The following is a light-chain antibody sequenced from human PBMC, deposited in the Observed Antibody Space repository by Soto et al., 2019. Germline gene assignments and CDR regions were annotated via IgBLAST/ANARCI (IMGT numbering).Light chain of an antibody. J-gene: IGKJ2*01. CDR2: DAS. V-gene: IGKV1-5*01. CDR3: QQYNGYYRT. CDR1: QSISRW. Sequence: DIQMTQSPSTLSASVGDRVTITCRASQSISRWLARYQQKPGKAPKLLIYDASSLESGVPSRFSGSGSGTEFTLTISSLQPDDFATYYCQQYNGYYRTFGQGTKLEIK.